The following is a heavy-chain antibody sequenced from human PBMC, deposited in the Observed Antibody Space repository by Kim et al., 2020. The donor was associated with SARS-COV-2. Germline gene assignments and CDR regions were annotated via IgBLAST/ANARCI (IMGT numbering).Heavy chain of an antibody. V-gene: IGHV3-53*04. J-gene: IGHJ5*02. D-gene: IGHD1-26*01. CDR3: ARAVPNYSGSYWVVGWFDP. Sequence: GGSLRLSCAASGFTVSSNYMSWVRQAPGKGLEWVSVIYSGGSTYYADSVKGRFTISRHNSKNTLYLQMNSLRAEDTAVYYCARAVPNYSGSYWVVGWFDPWGQGTLVTVSS. CDR2: IYSGGST. CDR1: GFTVSSNY.